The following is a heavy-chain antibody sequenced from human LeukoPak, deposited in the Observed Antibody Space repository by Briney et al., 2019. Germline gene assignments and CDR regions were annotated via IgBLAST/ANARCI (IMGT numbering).Heavy chain of an antibody. CDR3: ARGGGRYSVDY. Sequence: ASVKVSCKASGYTFIDYYMLWVRQAPGQGLEWKGWISPNSGGTNDVQKFQGRVTMARDTSITTVYMELSGLSFDDTAVYYCARGGGRYSVDYWGQGTLVIVSS. D-gene: IGHD1-26*01. CDR2: ISPNSGGT. V-gene: IGHV1-2*02. J-gene: IGHJ4*02. CDR1: GYTFIDYY.